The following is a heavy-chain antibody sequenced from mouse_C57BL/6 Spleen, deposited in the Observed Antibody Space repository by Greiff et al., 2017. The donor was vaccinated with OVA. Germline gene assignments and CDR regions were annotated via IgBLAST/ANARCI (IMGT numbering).Heavy chain of an antibody. J-gene: IGHJ3*01. CDR1: GYTFTSYW. CDR3: ARVGGLRQGFAY. Sequence: QVQLQQPGAELVRPGSSVKLSCKASGYTFTSYWMDWVKQRPGQGLEWIGNIYPSDSETHYNQKFKDKATLTVDKSSSTAYMQLSSLTSEDSAVYYCARVGGLRQGFAYWGKGTLVTVSA. V-gene: IGHV1-61*01. CDR2: IYPSDSET. D-gene: IGHD2-4*01.